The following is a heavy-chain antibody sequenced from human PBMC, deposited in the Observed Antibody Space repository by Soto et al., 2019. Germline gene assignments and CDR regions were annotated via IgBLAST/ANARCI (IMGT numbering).Heavy chain of an antibody. CDR1: GFTFSSYW. J-gene: IGHJ6*02. CDR3: ARGSPHVDTAMVKGYYYYGMDV. CDR2: INSDGSST. V-gene: IGHV3-74*01. Sequence: EVQLVESGGGLVQPGGSLRISCAASGFTFSSYWMHWVRQAPGKGLVWVSRINSDGSSTSYADSVKGRFTISRDNAKNTLYLQMNSLRAEDTAVYYCARGSPHVDTAMVKGYYYYGMDVWGQGTTVTVSS. D-gene: IGHD5-18*01.